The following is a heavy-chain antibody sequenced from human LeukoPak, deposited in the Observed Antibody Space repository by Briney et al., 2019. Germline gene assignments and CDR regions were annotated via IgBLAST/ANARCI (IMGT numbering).Heavy chain of an antibody. J-gene: IGHJ4*02. CDR1: GGSISSGSYY. CDR3: ARSGGDSSSWAIDY. Sequence: SETLSLTCTVSGGSISSGSYYWSWIRQPAGKGLEWIGRIYTSGSTNYNPSLKSRVTISVDTSKNQFSLKLSSVTAADTAVYYCARSGGDSSSWAIDYWGQGTLVTVSS. CDR2: IYTSGST. V-gene: IGHV4-61*02. D-gene: IGHD6-13*01.